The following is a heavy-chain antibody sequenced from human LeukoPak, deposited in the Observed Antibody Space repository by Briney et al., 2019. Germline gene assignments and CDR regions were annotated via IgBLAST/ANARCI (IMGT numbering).Heavy chain of an antibody. CDR3: ARASSARRYFDL. CDR1: GGSISSYY. Sequence: SETLSLTCTVSGGSISSYYGSWIRQPPGKGLKSIAYMYYSGSTNYNHSLKSRVTISVDTSKNQFSLKLPSVTAADTAVYYCARASSARRYFDLWGRGTLVTVSP. V-gene: IGHV4-59*01. CDR2: MYYSGST. D-gene: IGHD3-22*01. J-gene: IGHJ2*01.